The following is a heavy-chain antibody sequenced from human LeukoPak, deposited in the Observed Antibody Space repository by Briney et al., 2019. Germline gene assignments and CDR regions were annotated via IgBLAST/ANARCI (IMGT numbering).Heavy chain of an antibody. D-gene: IGHD1-7*01. Sequence: ASVKVSCKTSGYTFTRYDINWVQQATGQRLEWMGWMNPNTGHTAYAPKFQGRVTFTRNTSVSTAYMELDILISEDTAVYFCARGGITGTDAEYYYYYMDVWGKGTTVTVSS. CDR1: GYTFTRYD. J-gene: IGHJ6*03. CDR2: MNPNTGHT. V-gene: IGHV1-8*03. CDR3: ARGGITGTDAEYYYYYMDV.